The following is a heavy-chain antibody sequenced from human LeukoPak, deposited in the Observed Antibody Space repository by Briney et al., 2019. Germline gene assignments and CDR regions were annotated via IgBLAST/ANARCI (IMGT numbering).Heavy chain of an antibody. Sequence: GASVKVSCKVSGYTLTELSMHWVRQAPGKGLEWMGGFDPEDGGTIYAQKFQGRVTMTEDTSTDTAYMELSSLRSEDTAVYYCATDLAAPRNFDYWGQGTLVTVSS. CDR2: FDPEDGGT. CDR1: GYTLTELS. CDR3: ATDLAAPRNFDY. D-gene: IGHD2-15*01. J-gene: IGHJ4*02. V-gene: IGHV1-24*01.